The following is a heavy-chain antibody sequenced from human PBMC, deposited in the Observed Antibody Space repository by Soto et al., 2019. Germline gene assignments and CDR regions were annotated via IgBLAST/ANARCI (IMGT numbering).Heavy chain of an antibody. J-gene: IGHJ6*02. Sequence: SETLSLTCAVYGGSFSGYYWSWIRQPPGKGLEWIGEINHSGSTNYNPSLKSRVTISVDTSKNQFSLKLSSVTAADTAVYYCALSLLWYRSSPNDYGMDVWGQGTTVPVYS. CDR1: GGSFSGYY. V-gene: IGHV4-34*01. D-gene: IGHD6-13*01. CDR2: INHSGST. CDR3: ALSLLWYRSSPNDYGMDV.